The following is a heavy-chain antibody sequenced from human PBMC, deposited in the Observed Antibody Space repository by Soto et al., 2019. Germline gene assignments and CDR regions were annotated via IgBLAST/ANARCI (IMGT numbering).Heavy chain of an antibody. CDR1: GGSISSSSYY. Sequence: SETLSLTCTVSGGSISSSSYYWGWIRQPPGKGLEWIGYIYYSGSTYYNPSLKGRVTISVDTSKNQFSLKLSSVTAADTAVYYCARTSYDSSGTAADPWGQGTLVTVSS. CDR3: ARTSYDSSGTAADP. D-gene: IGHD3-22*01. CDR2: IYYSGST. J-gene: IGHJ5*02. V-gene: IGHV4-31*03.